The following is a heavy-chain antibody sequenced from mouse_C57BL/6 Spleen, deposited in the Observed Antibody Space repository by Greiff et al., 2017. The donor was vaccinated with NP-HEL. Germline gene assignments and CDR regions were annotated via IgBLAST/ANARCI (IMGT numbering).Heavy chain of an antibody. CDR2: ISYSGST. CDR1: GYSITSDY. CDR3: ARYLYGSSYAMDY. V-gene: IGHV3-8*01. Sequence: ESGPGLAKPSQTLSLTCSVTGYSITSDYWNWIRKFPGNKLEYMGYISYSGSTYYNPSLKSRISITRDTSKNQYYLQLNSVTTEDTAAYYCARYLYGSSYAMDYWGQGTSVTVSS. D-gene: IGHD1-1*01. J-gene: IGHJ4*01.